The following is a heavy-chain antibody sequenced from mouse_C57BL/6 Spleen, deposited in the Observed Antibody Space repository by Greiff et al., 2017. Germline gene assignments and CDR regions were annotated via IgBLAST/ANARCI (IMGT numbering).Heavy chain of an antibody. V-gene: IGHV1-52*01. CDR3: ARGITTVVAPGY. D-gene: IGHD1-1*01. CDR2: IDPSDSET. CDR1: GYTFTSYW. Sequence: QVQLQQPGAELVRPGSSVKLSCKASGYTFTSYWMHWVKQRPIQGLEWIGNIDPSDSETHYNQKFKDKATLTVDKSSSTAYMQLRSLTSEDSAVYYCARGITTVVAPGYWGQGTTLTVSS. J-gene: IGHJ2*01.